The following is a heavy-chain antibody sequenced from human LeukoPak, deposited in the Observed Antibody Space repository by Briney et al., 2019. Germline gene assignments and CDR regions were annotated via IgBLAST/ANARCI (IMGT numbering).Heavy chain of an antibody. Sequence: PSETLSLTCSVSDGSMNAYYWTWIRQPPGKGLEWIGHIFFTGYTKCNPSLRSRVTISLDTSKNQFSLRLTSVTAADTAVYYCAGHIGGLSRLDSWGPGTLVFVSS. D-gene: IGHD5/OR15-5a*01. J-gene: IGHJ4*02. CDR2: IFFTGYT. V-gene: IGHV4-59*08. CDR1: DGSMNAYY. CDR3: AGHIGGLSRLDS.